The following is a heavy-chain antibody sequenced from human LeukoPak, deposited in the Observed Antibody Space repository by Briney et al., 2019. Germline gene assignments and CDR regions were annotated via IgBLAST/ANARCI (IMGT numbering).Heavy chain of an antibody. CDR3: VRGISSWLVDNFDY. Sequence: GGSLRLSCAASGFNFDDYAMHWVRQAPGKGLEYVSGITTNGDSTFYADSVKGRFTISRDNSKNTLYLQMSSLRPEDTAVYYCVRGISSWLVDNFDYWGQGTLVTVSS. D-gene: IGHD6-13*01. CDR2: ITTNGDST. J-gene: IGHJ4*02. CDR1: GFNFDDYA. V-gene: IGHV3-64D*06.